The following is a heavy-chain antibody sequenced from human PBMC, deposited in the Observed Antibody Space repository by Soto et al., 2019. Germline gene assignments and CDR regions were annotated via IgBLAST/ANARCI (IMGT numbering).Heavy chain of an antibody. CDR1: GFTFSSYS. CDR2: FSGSSSTT. CDR3: ARRIATPRIGAFDI. D-gene: IGHD6-13*01. V-gene: IGHV3-48*01. Sequence: EVQLVESGGGLVQPGGSLGLSCAASGFTFSSYSMNWVRQAPGKGLEWLSYFSGSSSTTYYADSVKGRFTISRDNAENSLYLQMDSLGAEDTAVYYCARRIATPRIGAFDIWGQGTVVTVSS. J-gene: IGHJ3*02.